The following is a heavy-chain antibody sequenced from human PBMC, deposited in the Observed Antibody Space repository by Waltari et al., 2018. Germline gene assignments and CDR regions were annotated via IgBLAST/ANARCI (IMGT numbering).Heavy chain of an antibody. Sequence: QMQLQESGPGLVKPSETLSLICTVSGGSVSSGSHYWSWIRQPPGKGLEWIWYVYYIGTTNYNPALKSRVTISRDTSKNQFSLRLTSVTAADTAMYYCARDGDSFGSPFNYWGQGTRVTVSS. V-gene: IGHV4-61*01. CDR2: VYYIGTT. J-gene: IGHJ4*02. CDR1: GGSVSSGSHY. D-gene: IGHD3-3*01. CDR3: ARDGDSFGSPFNY.